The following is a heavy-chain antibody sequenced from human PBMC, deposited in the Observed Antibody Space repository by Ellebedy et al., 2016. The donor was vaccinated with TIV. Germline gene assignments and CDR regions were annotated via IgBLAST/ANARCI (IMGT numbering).Heavy chain of an antibody. Sequence: AASVKVSCKASGYSFTTFTIHWVRQAPGQRPEWIGWINPDNGDTKHSQKFQARVTITRDTFASTAYMELSSLRSEDTAVYHCARARGGCSGDGCYSDFDFWGQGTPVTVSS. V-gene: IGHV1-3*01. CDR2: INPDNGDT. CDR1: GYSFTTFT. CDR3: ARARGGCSGDGCYSDFDF. J-gene: IGHJ4*02. D-gene: IGHD2-15*01.